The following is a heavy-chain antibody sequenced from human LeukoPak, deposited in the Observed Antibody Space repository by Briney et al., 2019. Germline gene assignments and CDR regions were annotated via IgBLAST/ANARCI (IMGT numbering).Heavy chain of an antibody. J-gene: IGHJ3*02. V-gene: IGHV4-61*01. CDR1: GRSVSSGSYY. CDR2: IYYSGST. Sequence: SETLSLTCTVSGRSVSSGSYYWSWIRQPPGKGLEGIGYIYYSGSTHYNPSPKSRLTISVDSSKNQFSLKLSSVTAAGTAVYYCARSPSGSDAFDIWGHGTMVTVSS. CDR3: ARSPSGSDAFDI. D-gene: IGHD1-26*01.